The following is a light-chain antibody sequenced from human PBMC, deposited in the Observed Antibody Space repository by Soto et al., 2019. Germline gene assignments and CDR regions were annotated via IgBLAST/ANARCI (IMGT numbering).Light chain of an antibody. CDR3: QLGYNLPRT. Sequence: EIVMTQSPATLSLSPEKRATLSCRASQTVSSSYLSCQQHKPGQAPRLLIYGASARATGIPARFSGGGSGTDFSLTISILQPEDFAVYYCQLGYNLPRTFGQGTKVEIK. CDR2: GAS. CDR1: QTVSSSY. J-gene: IGKJ1*01. V-gene: IGKV3D-7*01.